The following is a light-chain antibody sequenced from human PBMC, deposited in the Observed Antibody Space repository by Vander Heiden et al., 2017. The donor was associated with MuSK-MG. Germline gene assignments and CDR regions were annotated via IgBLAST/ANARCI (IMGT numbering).Light chain of an antibody. CDR3: SSYTSSSTLV. CDR2: DVS. Sequence: QSALTQPASVPGSPGQSITISCTGTSSDVGGYNYVSWYQQQPGKAPKLMIYDVSNRPSGVSNRFSGSKSGNTASLTISGLQAEDEADYYCSSYTSSSTLVFGGGTKLTVL. V-gene: IGLV2-14*03. J-gene: IGLJ2*01. CDR1: SSDVGGYNY.